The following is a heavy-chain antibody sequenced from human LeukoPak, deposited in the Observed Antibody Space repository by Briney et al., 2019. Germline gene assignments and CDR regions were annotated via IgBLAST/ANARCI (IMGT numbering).Heavy chain of an antibody. CDR3: ARQDDSSGYAVFDY. V-gene: IGHV5-51*01. CDR2: IYPGDSDT. D-gene: IGHD3-22*01. CDR1: GYSFTSYW. J-gene: IGHJ4*02. Sequence: GESLRISCQGSGYSFTSYWIGWVRQMPGKGLEWMGIIYPGDSDTRYSPSFQGQVTISADKSISTAYLQWSSLKASDTAMYYCARQDDSSGYAVFDYWGQGTLVTVSS.